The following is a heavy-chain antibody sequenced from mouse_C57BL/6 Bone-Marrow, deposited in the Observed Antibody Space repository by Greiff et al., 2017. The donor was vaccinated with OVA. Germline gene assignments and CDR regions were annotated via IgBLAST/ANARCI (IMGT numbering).Heavy chain of an antibody. D-gene: IGHD2-2*01. CDR2: IRNKANGYTT. CDR1: GFTFTDYY. V-gene: IGHV7-3*01. Sequence: EVQLQESGGGLVQPGGSLSLSCAASGFTFTDYYMSWVRQPPGKALEWLGFIRNKANGYTTEYSASVKGRFTISRDNSQSILYLQMNALRAEDSATYYFARTGYYFDYWGQGTTLTVSS. CDR3: ARTGYYFDY. J-gene: IGHJ2*01.